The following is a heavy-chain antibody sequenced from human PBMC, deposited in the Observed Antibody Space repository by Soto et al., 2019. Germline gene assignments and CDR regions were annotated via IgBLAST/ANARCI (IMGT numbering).Heavy chain of an antibody. D-gene: IGHD3-16*01. CDR1: GFTLIDYW. Sequence: GGSLRLSCAASGFTLIDYWMTWVRQAPGRGLEWVANIKQDGSEQYYGGPVKGRFTISRDNAKNSMSLQMNSLRDEDTAVYYCTRNFGGFALWGQGTLVTVSS. V-gene: IGHV3-7*01. CDR2: IKQDGSEQ. J-gene: IGHJ5*02. CDR3: TRNFGGFAL.